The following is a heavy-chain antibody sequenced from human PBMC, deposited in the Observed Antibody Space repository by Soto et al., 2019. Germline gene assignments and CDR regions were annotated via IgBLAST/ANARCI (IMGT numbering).Heavy chain of an antibody. CDR2: INAGNGNT. Sequence: ASVKVSCKASGYTFTSYAMHWVRQAPGQRLEWMGWINAGNGNTKYSQKFQGRVTITRYTSASTAYMELSSLRSEDTAVYYCARERRITMVRGVISNVYYYYYGMDVWGQGTTVTVSS. V-gene: IGHV1-3*01. CDR3: ARERRITMVRGVISNVYYYYYGMDV. J-gene: IGHJ6*02. D-gene: IGHD3-10*01. CDR1: GYTFTSYA.